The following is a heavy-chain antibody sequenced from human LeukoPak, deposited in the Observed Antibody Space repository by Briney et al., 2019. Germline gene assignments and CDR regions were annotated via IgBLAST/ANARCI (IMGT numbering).Heavy chain of an antibody. J-gene: IGHJ4*02. CDR2: IGVYNGKT. CDR3: ARVFHSSWADDYHSSGYYHY. V-gene: IGHV1-18*01. D-gene: IGHD3-22*01. Sequence: ASVTVSCKASGYTFVDYGISWVRQAPGQGLEWMGWIGVYNGKTDYAQSLQGRVTMAIDTSTSTVYMELRSLRSDDTAVYYCARVFHSSWADDYHSSGYYHYWGQGTLVTVSS. CDR1: GYTFVDYG.